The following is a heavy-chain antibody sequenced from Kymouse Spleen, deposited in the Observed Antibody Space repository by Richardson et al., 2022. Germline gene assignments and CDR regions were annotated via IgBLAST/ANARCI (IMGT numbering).Heavy chain of an antibody. V-gene: IGHV3-33*01. CDR2: IWYDGSNK. J-gene: IGHJ4*02. CDR1: GFTFSSYG. D-gene: IGHD6-6*01. Sequence: QVQLVESGGGVVQPGRSLRLSCAASGFTFSSYGMHWVRQAPGKGLEWVAVIWYDGSNKYYADSVKGRFTISRDNSKNTLYLQMNSLRAEDTAVYYCARELLSSIAARVFDYWGQGTLVTVSS. CDR3: ARELLSSIAARVFDY.